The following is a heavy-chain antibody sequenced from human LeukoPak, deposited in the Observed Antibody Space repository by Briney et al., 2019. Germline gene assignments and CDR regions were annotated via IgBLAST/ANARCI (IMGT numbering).Heavy chain of an antibody. CDR3: AKDSYYYDSSGYFDY. D-gene: IGHD3-22*01. V-gene: IGHV3-30*18. Sequence: GRSLRLSCAASGFTFSSYGMHWVRQAPGKGLEWVAVISYDGSNKYYADSVKGRFTISRGNSKNTLYLQMNSLRAEDTAVYYCAKDSYYYDSSGYFDYWGQGTLVTVSS. J-gene: IGHJ4*02. CDR2: ISYDGSNK. CDR1: GFTFSSYG.